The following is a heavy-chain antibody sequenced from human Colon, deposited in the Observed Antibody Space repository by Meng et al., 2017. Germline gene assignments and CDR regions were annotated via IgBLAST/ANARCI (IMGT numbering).Heavy chain of an antibody. CDR2: MSDSGTT. CDR1: GGSIKSGGYH. Sequence: QVHLPDAGPGLVRPSDALSLVCTVSGGSIKSGGYHWSWVRQHPGKGLEYIGFMSDSGTTDYNPSLRSRVSISEIGSSKNQFSLTLRSVTAADTATYFCARDTLYGTDYWGQGVLVTVSS. J-gene: IGHJ4*02. CDR3: ARDTLYGTDY. D-gene: IGHD4-17*01. V-gene: IGHV4-31*03.